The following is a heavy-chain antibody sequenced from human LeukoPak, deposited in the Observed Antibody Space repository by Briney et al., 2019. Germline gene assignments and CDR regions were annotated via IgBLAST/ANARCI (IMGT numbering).Heavy chain of an antibody. CDR2: ISSGGGST. V-gene: IGHV3-23*01. CDR1: GITFNRYD. Sequence: GGSLRLSCAASGITFNRYDMSWVRLGPGKGLEWVAAISSGGGSTYYTDSVKGRFTISRDDSKNTLYLQMNSLRTEDTAVYYCAKGSNSWYFSYYMDVWGKGTTVTVSS. D-gene: IGHD6-13*01. CDR3: AKGSNSWYFSYYMDV. J-gene: IGHJ6*03.